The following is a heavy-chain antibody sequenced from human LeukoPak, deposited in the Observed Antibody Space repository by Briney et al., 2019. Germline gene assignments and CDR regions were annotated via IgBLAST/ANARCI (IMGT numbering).Heavy chain of an antibody. CDR2: VNGDGST. V-gene: IGHV4-34*01. J-gene: IGHJ4*02. Sequence: PSETLSLTCAVYRGSSSGYYWSWIRQPPGMGLEWIGDVNGDGSTSYNPSLQTRVSISGDTSKNQLSLKLTSVSAADTAVYYCASPATGNRDGFGYWSQGTLVSVSS. CDR3: ASPATGNRDGFGY. D-gene: IGHD5-24*01. CDR1: RGSSSGYY.